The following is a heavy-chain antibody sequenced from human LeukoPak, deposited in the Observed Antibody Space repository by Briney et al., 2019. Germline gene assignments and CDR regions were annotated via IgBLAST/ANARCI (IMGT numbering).Heavy chain of an antibody. CDR3: ARLPEPVWSGTQSDAFDI. D-gene: IGHD3-3*01. Sequence: WASVKVSCKASGGTFSSYAISWVRQAPGQGLEWMGRIIPIFGTANYAQKFQGRVTITADESTSTAYMELSSLRSEDTAVYYCARLPEPVWSGTQSDAFDIWGQGTMVTVSS. V-gene: IGHV1-69*13. J-gene: IGHJ3*02. CDR1: GGTFSSYA. CDR2: IIPIFGTA.